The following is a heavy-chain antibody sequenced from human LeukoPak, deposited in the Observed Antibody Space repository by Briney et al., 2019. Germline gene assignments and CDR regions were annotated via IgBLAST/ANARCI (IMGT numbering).Heavy chain of an antibody. CDR3: ARGPTYNESSGQVPFAY. J-gene: IGHJ4*02. CDR1: GFTFNTYT. D-gene: IGHD3-22*01. CDR2: ISGSSGII. V-gene: IGHV3-48*01. Sequence: GGSLRLSCAASGFTFNTYTMNWVRQAPGKGLEWVSYISGSSGIIDYADSVRGRFTISRDKAKNSLYLQMNSLRAEDTAVYYCARGPTYNESSGQVPFAYWGKGPLVPVSS.